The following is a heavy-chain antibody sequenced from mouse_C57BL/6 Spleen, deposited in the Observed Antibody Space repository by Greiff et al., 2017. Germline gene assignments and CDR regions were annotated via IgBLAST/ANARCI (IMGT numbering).Heavy chain of an antibody. CDR3: ASRDFTYGYDDSYFDY. Sequence: QVHVKQSGAELARPGASVKLSCKASGYTFPSYGISWVKQRTGQGLEWIGEIYPRSGNTYYNEKFKGKATLTADKSSSTAYMELRSLTSEDSAVYFCASRDFTYGYDDSYFDYWGQGTTLTVSS. V-gene: IGHV1-81*01. CDR1: GYTFPSYG. J-gene: IGHJ2*01. CDR2: IYPRSGNT. D-gene: IGHD2-2*01.